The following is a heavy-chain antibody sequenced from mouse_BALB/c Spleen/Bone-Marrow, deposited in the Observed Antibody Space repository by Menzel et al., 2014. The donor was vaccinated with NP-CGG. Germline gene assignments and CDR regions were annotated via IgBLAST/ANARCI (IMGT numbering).Heavy chain of an antibody. J-gene: IGHJ4*01. CDR1: GYTFTSYW. D-gene: IGHD1-1*01. CDR2: IYPGSGRT. V-gene: IGHV1S22*01. Sequence: LQQSGSELVRPGASVKLSCKASGYTFTSYWMHWVKQRPGQGLEWIGNIYPGSGRTNYDEKFKSKATLTVDKSSSTASMQLSSLTSEDSAVYVCAITTTASYAMDYWGQGTSVTVSS. CDR3: AITTTASYAMDY.